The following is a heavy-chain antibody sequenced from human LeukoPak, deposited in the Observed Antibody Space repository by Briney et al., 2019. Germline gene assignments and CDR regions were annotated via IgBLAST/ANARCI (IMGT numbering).Heavy chain of an antibody. V-gene: IGHV4-38-2*02. CDR1: GYSMSSGYY. Sequence: PSETVSLTCTLSGYSMSSGYYWGWIRQAPGKGVEWIGSIYHSGKAYYNPSLQSRVTISIDTSRTQFPLRLSSVTAADTAVYYCARASYSYDISGWVPFDYWGQGTLVTVSS. D-gene: IGHD3-22*01. J-gene: IGHJ4*02. CDR2: IYHSGKA. CDR3: ARASYSYDISGWVPFDY.